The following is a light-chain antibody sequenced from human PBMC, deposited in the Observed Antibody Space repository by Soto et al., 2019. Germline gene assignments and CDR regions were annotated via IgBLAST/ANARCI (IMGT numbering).Light chain of an antibody. J-gene: IGKJ5*01. CDR2: AAS. CDR3: QQLNSYL. Sequence: IQLTQSPSSLSASVGDRVTITCRASQGISSYLAWYQQKPGKAPKLLIYAASTLQSGVPSRFSGSGSGTDFTLTISSLQPEEFATYYCQQLNSYLFGQGTRLEIK. CDR1: QGISSY. V-gene: IGKV1-9*01.